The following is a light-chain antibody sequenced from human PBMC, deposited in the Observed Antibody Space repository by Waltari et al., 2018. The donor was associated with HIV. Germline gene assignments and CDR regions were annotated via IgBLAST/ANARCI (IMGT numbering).Light chain of an antibody. Sequence: QSALTQPRSVSGSPGQSVTISCTGTSSDVGGYNYVSWYQQHPGKAPKLMIYDVSKRRSGVPVRFAGFKSGNTASRTISGLQAEDEADYYCCSYAGSYSFYVFGTGTKVTVL. J-gene: IGLJ1*01. CDR1: SSDVGGYNY. CDR3: CSYAGSYSFYV. V-gene: IGLV2-11*01. CDR2: DVS.